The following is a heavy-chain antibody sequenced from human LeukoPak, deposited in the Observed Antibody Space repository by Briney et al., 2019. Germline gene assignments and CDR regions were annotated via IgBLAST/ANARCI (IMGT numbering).Heavy chain of an antibody. CDR3: ARDLPSYCSSTSCHGI. CDR1: GYSISSGYY. J-gene: IGHJ3*02. D-gene: IGHD2-2*01. V-gene: IGHV4-38-2*02. Sequence: SETLSLTCTVSGYSISSGYYWGWIRQPPGKGLEWIGSIYHSGSTYYNPSLKSRVTISVDTSKNQFSLKLSSVTAADTAVYYCARDLPSYCSSTSCHGIWGQGTMVTVSS. CDR2: IYHSGST.